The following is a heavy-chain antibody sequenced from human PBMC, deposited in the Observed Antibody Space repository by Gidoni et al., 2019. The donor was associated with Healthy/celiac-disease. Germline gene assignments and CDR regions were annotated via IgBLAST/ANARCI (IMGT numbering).Heavy chain of an antibody. D-gene: IGHD3-22*01. CDR3: ARDALYNSSGYCPYFDY. CDR2: INWNGRST. Sequence: EVQLVASGGGVVRPGGSLKLPCAAPAFTFDDYGMSWVRQAPGKELEWVSGINWNGRSTGYADSVKGRFTISRDNAKNSLYLQMNSLRAEDTALYYCARDALYNSSGYCPYFDYWGQGTLVTVSS. V-gene: IGHV3-20*04. J-gene: IGHJ4*02. CDR1: AFTFDDYG.